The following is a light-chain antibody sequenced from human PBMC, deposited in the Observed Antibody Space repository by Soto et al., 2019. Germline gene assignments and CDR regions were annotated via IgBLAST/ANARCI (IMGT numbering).Light chain of an antibody. CDR2: DAS. J-gene: IGKJ4*01. Sequence: EIVLTQSPATLSLSPGERATLSCRASQSVSSYLAWYQQKPGQAPRLLIYDASNRATGIPARFSGSGSGTDFPLTISSLEPDDFAVYDCQQRSDWPSTFGGGTKVQIK. V-gene: IGKV3-11*01. CDR3: QQRSDWPST. CDR1: QSVSSY.